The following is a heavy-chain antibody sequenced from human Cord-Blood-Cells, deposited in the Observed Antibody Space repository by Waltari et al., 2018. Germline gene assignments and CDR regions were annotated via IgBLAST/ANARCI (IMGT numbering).Heavy chain of an antibody. D-gene: IGHD6-6*01. Sequence: QVQLVQSGAEVKKPGASVKVSCKASGYTFTGYYMHWVRQAPGQGLEWMGWINPNSGGTNYAQKLQGRVTMTRETSISTAYMELSRLRSDDTAVYYCARGYSSSYYYYGMDVWGQGTTVTVSS. J-gene: IGHJ6*02. CDR1: GYTFTGYY. V-gene: IGHV1-2*02. CDR2: INPNSGGT. CDR3: ARGYSSSYYYYGMDV.